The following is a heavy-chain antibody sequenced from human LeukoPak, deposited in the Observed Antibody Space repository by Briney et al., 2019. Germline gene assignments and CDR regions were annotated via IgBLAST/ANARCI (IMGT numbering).Heavy chain of an antibody. Sequence: SGPTLVNPTQTLTLTCTFSGFSLTISGMCVSWIRQPPGKALEWLARIDWDDDKYYSTSLKTRLTISKGTSKNQVVLTVTNMDPVDTATYYCARIPNFYDNKGYFDYWGQGILVTVSS. J-gene: IGHJ4*02. V-gene: IGHV2-70*11. CDR1: GFSLTISGMC. CDR3: ARIPNFYDNKGYFDY. CDR2: IDWDDDK. D-gene: IGHD3-22*01.